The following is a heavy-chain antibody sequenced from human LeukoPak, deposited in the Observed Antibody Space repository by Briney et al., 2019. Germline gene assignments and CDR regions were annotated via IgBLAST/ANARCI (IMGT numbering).Heavy chain of an antibody. CDR1: GGSISSCSHY. CDR2: IYTSGST. D-gene: IGHD4-23*01. J-gene: IGHJ5*02. Sequence: SETLSLTCTVSGGSISSCSHYWSWIRQPAGKGLEWIGRIYTSGSTNYNPSLNSRVTISGDTSKNQFSLKLSYVTAADTAVYYCARVSGGHSDWFDPWGQGTLVTVSS. CDR3: ARVSGGHSDWFDP. V-gene: IGHV4-61*02.